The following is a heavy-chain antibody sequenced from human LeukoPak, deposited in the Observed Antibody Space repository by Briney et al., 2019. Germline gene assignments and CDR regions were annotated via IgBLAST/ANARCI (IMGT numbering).Heavy chain of an antibody. CDR2: IYPGDSDT. J-gene: IGHJ5*02. CDR3: ARGGGGAYCSGGSCPPTLNWFDP. D-gene: IGHD2-15*01. V-gene: IGHV5-51*01. CDR1: GYSFTSYW. Sequence: GESLKISCKGSGYSFTSYWIGWVRQMPGKGLEWMGIIYPGDSDTRYSPSFQGQVTISADKSISTAYLQWSSLKASDTAMYYCARGGGGAYCSGGSCPPTLNWFDPWGQGTLVTVSS.